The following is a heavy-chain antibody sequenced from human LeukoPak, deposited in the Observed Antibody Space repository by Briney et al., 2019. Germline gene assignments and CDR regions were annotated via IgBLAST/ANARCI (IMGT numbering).Heavy chain of an antibody. CDR2: ISGSGGTS. J-gene: IGHJ3*02. Sequence: GGSLRLSCAASGFTFSSYAMSWVRQAPGKGLEWVSAISGSGGTSYYADSVQGQFTISRDNSKNTLSLQMDSLRAEDTAVYYCAKVSVSYSPGAFDIWGQGTMVTVSS. CDR1: GFTFSSYA. V-gene: IGHV3-23*01. D-gene: IGHD1-26*01. CDR3: AKVSVSYSPGAFDI.